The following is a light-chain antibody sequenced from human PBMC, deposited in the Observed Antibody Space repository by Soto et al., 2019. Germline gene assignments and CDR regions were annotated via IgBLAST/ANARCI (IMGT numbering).Light chain of an antibody. CDR3: NERTNWPPYT. CDR2: DAS. J-gene: IGKJ2*01. Sequence: EIVLTQSPATLSLSPGERATLSCRASQSVSNYLAWYQQKPGQPPRLLIYDASSRATGIPGRFSGSGSGTDFTRNIISLESEDFAVYYCNERTNWPPYTLGQGTKLEIK. CDR1: QSVSNY. V-gene: IGKV3-11*01.